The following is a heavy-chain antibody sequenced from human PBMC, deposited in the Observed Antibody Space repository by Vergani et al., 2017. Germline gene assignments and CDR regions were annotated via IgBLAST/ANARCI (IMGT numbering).Heavy chain of an antibody. D-gene: IGHD1-1*01. CDR3: ANGGSTGTNYYYYYYYMDV. CDR2: ISGSGGST. V-gene: IGHV3-23*01. CDR1: GFTFSSYA. Sequence: EVQLLESGGGLVQPGGSLRLSCAASGFTFSSYAMSWVRQAPGKGLEGVSAISGSGGSTYYADSVKGRFTISRDNSNNTLYLQMNSLRAEDTAVYYCANGGSTGTNYYYYYYYMDVWGKGTTVTVS. J-gene: IGHJ6*03.